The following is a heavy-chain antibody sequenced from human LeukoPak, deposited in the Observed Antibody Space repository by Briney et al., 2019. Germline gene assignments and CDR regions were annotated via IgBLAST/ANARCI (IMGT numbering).Heavy chain of an antibody. CDR3: ERDSPAITMIVVRGAFDI. D-gene: IGHD3-22*01. Sequence: GGSLRLSCAASGFTFSSYSMNWVRQAPGKGLEWVSSISSSSSYIYYADSVKGRFTISRDNAKNSLYLQMNSLRAEDTAVYYCERDSPAITMIVVRGAFDIWGQGTMVTVSS. CDR2: ISSSSSYI. CDR1: GFTFSSYS. J-gene: IGHJ3*02. V-gene: IGHV3-21*01.